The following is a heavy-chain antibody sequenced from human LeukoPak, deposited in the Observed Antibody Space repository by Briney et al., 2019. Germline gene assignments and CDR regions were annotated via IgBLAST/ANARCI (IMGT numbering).Heavy chain of an antibody. CDR3: ARDQPYYYDSSGYLFDY. J-gene: IGHJ4*02. D-gene: IGHD3-22*01. Sequence: SETLSLTCTVSGGSISSYYWSWIRQPPGKGLEWIGYIYYSGSTNYNPSLKSRVTISVDTSKNQFSLKLSSVTAADTAVYYCARDQPYYYDSSGYLFDYWGQGTLVTVSS. V-gene: IGHV4-59*01. CDR1: GGSISSYY. CDR2: IYYSGST.